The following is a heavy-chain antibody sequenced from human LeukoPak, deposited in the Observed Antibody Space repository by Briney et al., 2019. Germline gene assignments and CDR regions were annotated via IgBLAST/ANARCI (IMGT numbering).Heavy chain of an antibody. CDR2: IYYSGST. V-gene: IGHV4-61*01. J-gene: IGHJ4*02. CDR1: GGSVSSGSYY. Sequence: PSETLSLTCTVSGGSVSSGSYYWSWIRQPPGKGLEWIGYIYYSGSTNYNPSLKSRVTISVDTSKNQFSLKLSSVTAADTAVYYCARAGDSSGTYYLDYWGQGTLVTVSS. D-gene: IGHD6-19*01. CDR3: ARAGDSSGTYYLDY.